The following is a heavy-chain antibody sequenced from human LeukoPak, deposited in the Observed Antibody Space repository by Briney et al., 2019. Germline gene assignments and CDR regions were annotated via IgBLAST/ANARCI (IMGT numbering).Heavy chain of an antibody. CDR3: ARDERNGYLDF. D-gene: IGHD6-25*01. Sequence: PSETLSLTCTVSGGSVSSGVYYWNWIRQPPGKGLERIGYIYYSGSTNYNPSLKSRATISVDTSKNQFSLRLSSVTAADTAVYYCARDERNGYLDFWGQGTLVTVSS. CDR2: IYYSGST. J-gene: IGHJ4*02. CDR1: GGSVSSGVYY. V-gene: IGHV4-61*08.